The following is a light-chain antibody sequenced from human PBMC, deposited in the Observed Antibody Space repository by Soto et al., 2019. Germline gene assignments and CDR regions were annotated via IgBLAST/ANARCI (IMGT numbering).Light chain of an antibody. Sequence: QSVLTQPASVSGSPGQSITISCTGTSSDVGGYNYVSWYQQHPGKAPKLMIYDVSNRPSGVSNRFSGSKSGNTASLTIYGLQAEDEDDYYCSSYTSSSTPHVVFGGGTKLTVL. J-gene: IGLJ2*01. CDR2: DVS. CDR3: SSYTSSSTPHVV. V-gene: IGLV2-14*01. CDR1: SSDVGGYNY.